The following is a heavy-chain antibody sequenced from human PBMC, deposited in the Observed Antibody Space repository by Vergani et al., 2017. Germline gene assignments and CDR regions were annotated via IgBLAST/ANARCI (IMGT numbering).Heavy chain of an antibody. Sequence: QVRLQESGPGLVKPSETLSLTCSVSGASIGSGIYCAWIQQSPGEGLQWLTSIHNRSKTYHNPSLKSRVSVALDTSKNRFSLNLTSVTATATAVYYCARSQGDYWYFDLWGPGSLVTGSS. D-gene: IGHD2-21*01. J-gene: IGHJ2*01. CDR3: ARSQGDYWYFDL. CDR2: IHNRSKT. CDR1: GASIGSGIY. V-gene: IGHV4-38-2*01.